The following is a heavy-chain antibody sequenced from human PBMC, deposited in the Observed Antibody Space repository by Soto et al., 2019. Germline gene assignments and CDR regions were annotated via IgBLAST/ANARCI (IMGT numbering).Heavy chain of an antibody. J-gene: IGHJ4*02. D-gene: IGHD3-10*01. CDR3: ATNYGSGSTAFAY. CDR2: TIPMLGMA. CDR1: GDTFNFYT. V-gene: IGHV1-69*02. Sequence: QVQLVQSGAEVKKPGSSVKVSCTASGDTFNFYTISWVRQAPGQGLEWMGRTIPMLGMADYPQKFQGRVTIRADKSTSTVYLPLPRLRSEDTALYYCATNYGSGSTAFAYWGQGTLVTVSS.